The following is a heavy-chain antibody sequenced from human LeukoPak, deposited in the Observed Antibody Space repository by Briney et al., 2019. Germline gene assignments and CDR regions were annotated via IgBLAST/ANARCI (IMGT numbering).Heavy chain of an antibody. Sequence: GASVKVSCKASGYTFTSYGISWVRQAPGQGLEWMGWISAYNGNTNYAQKLQGRVTMTTDTSTGTAYMELRSLRSDDTAVYYCARHAFLVVIKGDAFDIWGQGTMVTVSS. D-gene: IGHD3-22*01. CDR3: ARHAFLVVIKGDAFDI. J-gene: IGHJ3*02. CDR2: ISAYNGNT. CDR1: GYTFTSYG. V-gene: IGHV1-18*01.